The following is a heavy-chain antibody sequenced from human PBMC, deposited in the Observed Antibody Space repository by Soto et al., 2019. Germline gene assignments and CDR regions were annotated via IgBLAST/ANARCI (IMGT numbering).Heavy chain of an antibody. CDR3: ARAGQYYDSSGYAN. CDR1: GYSFATAG. V-gene: IGHV1-18*01. D-gene: IGHD3-22*01. Sequence: ASVKVSCKASGYSFATAGISWVRRAPGQGLEWMGWISAYNGNTNYDRKLQDRVTMTTNTSTSTAYLELRSLRSDDTAVYYCARAGQYYDSSGYANWGQGTLVTVSS. CDR2: ISAYNGNT. J-gene: IGHJ4*02.